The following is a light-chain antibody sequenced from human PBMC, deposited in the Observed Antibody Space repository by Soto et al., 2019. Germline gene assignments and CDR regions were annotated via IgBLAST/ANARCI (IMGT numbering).Light chain of an antibody. Sequence: QSVLTQPPSVSGAPGQRVTISCTGSSSNIGAGYDVHWYQQLPGTAPKLLIHGNSNRPSGVPDRFSGSKSGTSAYLAITGLQAEDEADYYCQSYDSSLSGSVFGGGTKLTVL. J-gene: IGLJ3*02. CDR3: QSYDSSLSGSV. CDR1: SSNIGAGYD. V-gene: IGLV1-40*01. CDR2: GNS.